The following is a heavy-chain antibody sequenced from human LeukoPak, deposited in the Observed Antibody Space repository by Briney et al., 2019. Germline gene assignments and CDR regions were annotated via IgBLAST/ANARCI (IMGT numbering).Heavy chain of an antibody. V-gene: IGHV4-59*01. Sequence: SETLSLTCTVSGGXISSYYWSWIRQPPGKGLEWIGYIYYSGSTNYNPSLKSRVTISVDTSKNQFSLKLSSVTAADTAVYYCARTIHSSSWFEIDYWGQGTLVTVSS. CDR3: ARTIHSSSWFEIDY. CDR1: GGXISSYY. J-gene: IGHJ4*02. CDR2: IYYSGST. D-gene: IGHD6-13*01.